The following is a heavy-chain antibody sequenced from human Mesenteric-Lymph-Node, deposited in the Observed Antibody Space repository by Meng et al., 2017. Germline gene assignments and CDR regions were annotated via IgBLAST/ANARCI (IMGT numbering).Heavy chain of an antibody. Sequence: GGSLRLSCAASGFTVSSNYMSWVRQAPGKGLEWVSVIYSGGSTYYADSVKGRFTISRDNAKNSLYLQMNSLRAEDTALYYCARGKYYYDSSGYLTYYYGMDVWGQGTTVTVSS. CDR2: IYSGGST. V-gene: IGHV3-53*01. CDR3: ARGKYYYDSSGYLTYYYGMDV. D-gene: IGHD3-22*01. J-gene: IGHJ6*02. CDR1: GFTVSSNY.